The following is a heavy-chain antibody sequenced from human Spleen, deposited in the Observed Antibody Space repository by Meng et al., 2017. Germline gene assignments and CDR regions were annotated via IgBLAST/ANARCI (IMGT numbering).Heavy chain of an antibody. D-gene: IGHD2-21*01. CDR3: AKALGWGSSPDY. Sequence: QWQLVQAGPDVSRPGSSFKVSCKSSGYTFTAYYIHWVRQAPGQGLEWMGRINPNSGGTNFAQKFQGRVIMTRDTSISTAYMELSSLGFDDTAVYYCAKALGWGSSPDYWGQGILVTVSS. CDR1: GYTFTAYY. V-gene: IGHV1-2*06. CDR2: INPNSGGT. J-gene: IGHJ4*02.